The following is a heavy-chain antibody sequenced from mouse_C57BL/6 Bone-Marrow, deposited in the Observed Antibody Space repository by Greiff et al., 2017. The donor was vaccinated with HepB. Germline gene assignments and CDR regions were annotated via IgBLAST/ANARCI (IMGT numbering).Heavy chain of an antibody. Sequence: EVMLVESGGGLVQPKGSLKLSCAASGFTFNTYAMHWVRQAPGKGLEWVARIRSKSSNYATYYADSVKDRFTISRDDSQSMLYLQMNNLKTEDTAMYYCVRRGYYGSSPYFDVWGTGTTVTVSS. CDR3: VRRGYYGSSPYFDV. D-gene: IGHD1-1*01. CDR2: IRSKSSNYAT. J-gene: IGHJ1*03. V-gene: IGHV10-3*01. CDR1: GFTFNTYA.